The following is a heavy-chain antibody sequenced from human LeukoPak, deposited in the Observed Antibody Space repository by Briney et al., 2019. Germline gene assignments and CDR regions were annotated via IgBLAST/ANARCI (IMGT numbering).Heavy chain of an antibody. CDR3: ARGVILDIVVVVAAFDAFNI. CDR1: GGSFSGYY. V-gene: IGHV3-7*01. Sequence: ETLSLTCAVYGGSFSGYYWSWIRQPPGKGLEWVANIKQDGSEKYYVDSVKGRFTISRDNAKNSLYLQMNSLRAEDTAVYYCARGVILDIVVVVAAFDAFNIWGQGTMVTVSS. D-gene: IGHD2-15*01. CDR2: IKQDGSEK. J-gene: IGHJ3*02.